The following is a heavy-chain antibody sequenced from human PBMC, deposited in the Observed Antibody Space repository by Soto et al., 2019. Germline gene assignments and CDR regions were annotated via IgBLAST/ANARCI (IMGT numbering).Heavy chain of an antibody. J-gene: IGHJ4*02. Sequence: GGSLRLSCAASGFTFSSYAMTWLRQAPGKGLEWVSVISDSDNATYYADSVKGRFTISRDNSKNTLYLQFNSLRAEDTAVYYCAKGVSSSAWSASDNWGQRTLVTVSS. CDR1: GFTFSSYA. CDR2: ISDSDNAT. CDR3: AKGVSSSAWSASDN. D-gene: IGHD6-19*01. V-gene: IGHV3-23*01.